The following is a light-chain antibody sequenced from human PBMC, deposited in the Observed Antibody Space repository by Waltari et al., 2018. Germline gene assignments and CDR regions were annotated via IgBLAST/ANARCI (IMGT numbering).Light chain of an antibody. Sequence: QSALTQPASVSGSPGPSITLSCTGTSSDVGGYNYVSWYQQHPGKAPKLMIYEVSKRPSGVPDRFSGSKSGNTASLTVSGLQAEDEADYYCSSYAGSNNYVFGTGTKVTVL. J-gene: IGLJ1*01. V-gene: IGLV2-8*01. CDR1: SSDVGGYNY. CDR2: EVS. CDR3: SSYAGSNNYV.